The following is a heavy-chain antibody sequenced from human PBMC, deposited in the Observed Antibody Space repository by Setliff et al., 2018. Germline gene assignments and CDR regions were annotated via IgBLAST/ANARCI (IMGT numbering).Heavy chain of an antibody. V-gene: IGHV1-18*04. CDR3: ARDPFRNHDTAQLWFDP. D-gene: IGHD3-22*01. CDR1: GYTLTKYY. CDR2: ISAFNGNT. J-gene: IGHJ5*02. Sequence: ASVKVSCKASGYTLTKYYMHWVRQAPGQGLEWMGWISAFNGNTNYAQKLQGRVTMTTDTSTSTAYMELRSLRSDDTAVYYCARDPFRNHDTAQLWFDPWGQGTLVTVSS.